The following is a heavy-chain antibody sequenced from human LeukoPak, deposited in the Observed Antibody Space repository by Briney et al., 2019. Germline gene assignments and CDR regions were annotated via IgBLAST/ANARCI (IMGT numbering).Heavy chain of an antibody. Sequence: GGSLRLSCAASGFTFSSYAMHWVRQAPGKGLEWVAVISYDGSNKYYADSVKGRFTISRDNSKNTLYLQMNSLRAEDTAVCYCARDGIGESFDYWGQGTLVTVSS. V-gene: IGHV3-30*04. J-gene: IGHJ4*02. CDR1: GFTFSSYA. D-gene: IGHD4-17*01. CDR2: ISYDGSNK. CDR3: ARDGIGESFDY.